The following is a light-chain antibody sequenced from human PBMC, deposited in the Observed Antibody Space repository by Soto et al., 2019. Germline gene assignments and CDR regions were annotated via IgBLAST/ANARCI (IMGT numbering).Light chain of an antibody. V-gene: IGKV3-15*01. Sequence: EIGMTQSPATLSLSPGERASLSCRASQSINSELAWYQQNPGQPPRLLIYGAATRATGVPARVTGSESGSDFTLTISGLQSEDFAVYYCKQGLNWSLSFGQGTRLEI. CDR3: KQGLNWSLS. J-gene: IGKJ2*01. CDR2: GAA. CDR1: QSINSE.